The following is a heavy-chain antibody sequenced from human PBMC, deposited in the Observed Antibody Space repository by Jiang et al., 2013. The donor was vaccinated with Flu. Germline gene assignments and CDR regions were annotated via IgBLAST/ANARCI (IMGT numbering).Heavy chain of an antibody. CDR1: GGSISSSSYY. V-gene: IGHV4-39*01. Sequence: LLKPSETLSLTCTVSGGSISSSSYYWGWIRQPQEGAGVDWEYLLYGSTYYNPSLKSRVTISVDTSKNQFSLKLSSVTAADTAVYYCARIERGGWYFDLWGRGTLVTVSS. J-gene: IGHJ2*01. D-gene: IGHD1-1*01. CDR3: ARIERGGWYFDL. CDR2: LLYGST.